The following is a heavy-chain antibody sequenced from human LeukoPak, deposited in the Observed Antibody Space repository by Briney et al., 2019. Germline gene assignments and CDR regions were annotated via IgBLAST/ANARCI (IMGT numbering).Heavy chain of an antibody. CDR2: INPNSGGT. CDR3: AKDRLGYGDYSDS. CDR1: GYIFTGYY. V-gene: IGHV1-2*02. D-gene: IGHD4-17*01. J-gene: IGHJ4*02. Sequence: GASVRVSCKASGYIFTGYYMHWVRQAPGQGREWMGWINPNSGGTNYAEKFQGRVTITRDTSISTAYMELTRLRSDYTAVYFCAKDRLGYGDYSDSWGQGTLVTVSS.